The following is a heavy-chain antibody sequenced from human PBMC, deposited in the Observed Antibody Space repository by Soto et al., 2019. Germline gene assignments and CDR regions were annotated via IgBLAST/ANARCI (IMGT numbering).Heavy chain of an antibody. J-gene: IGHJ3*02. CDR1: GGSISSSNW. Sequence: SETLSLTCAVSGGSISSSNWWSWVRQPPGKGLEWIGEIYHSGSTNYNPSLKSRVTISVDKSKNQFSLKLSSVTAADTALYFCATWHLREHAYDIWGQGTMVTVSS. V-gene: IGHV4-4*02. D-gene: IGHD5-12*01. CDR2: IYHSGST. CDR3: ATWHLREHAYDI.